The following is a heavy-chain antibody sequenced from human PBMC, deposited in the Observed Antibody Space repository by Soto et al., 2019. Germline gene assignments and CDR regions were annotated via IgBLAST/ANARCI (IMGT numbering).Heavy chain of an antibody. J-gene: IGHJ4*02. Sequence: QVQLVQSGAEVKKPGASVKVSCKASGYTFTSYAMHWVRQAPGQRLEWMGWINAGNGNTKYSQKFQGRVTITRDTSASTAYMELSSLRSEDTAVYYCARGRPGLAVGGDYWGQGTLVTVSS. CDR1: GYTFTSYA. D-gene: IGHD6-19*01. CDR2: INAGNGNT. CDR3: ARGRPGLAVGGDY. V-gene: IGHV1-3*01.